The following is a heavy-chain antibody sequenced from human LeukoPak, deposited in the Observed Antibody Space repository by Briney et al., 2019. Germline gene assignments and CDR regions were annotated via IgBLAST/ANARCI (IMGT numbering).Heavy chain of an antibody. CDR2: IYYSGST. CDR1: GGSISSSSYY. D-gene: IGHD2-21*02. V-gene: IGHV4-39*07. CDR3: ARGPSDPDAFDI. Sequence: SETLSLTCTVSGGSISSSSYYWGWIRQPPGKGLEWIGSIYYSGSTYYNPSLKSRVTISVDTSKNQFSLKLSSVTAADTAVYYCARGPSDPDAFDIWGQGTMVTVSS. J-gene: IGHJ3*02.